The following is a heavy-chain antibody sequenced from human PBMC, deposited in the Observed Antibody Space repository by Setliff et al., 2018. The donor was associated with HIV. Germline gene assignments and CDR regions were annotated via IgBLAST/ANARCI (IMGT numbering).Heavy chain of an antibody. CDR1: GYTFTSYY. D-gene: IGHD3-22*01. CDR2: INPSGGTA. V-gene: IGHV1-46*01. Sequence: ASVKVSCKASGYTFTSYYMHWVRQAPGQGLEWLGIINPSGGTANYAQKFQGRVTMTRDTSTSTLYMQLSSLRSDDTAVYYCARGRNYDSSGYGDYYYYMDVWGKGTTVTVSS. J-gene: IGHJ6*03. CDR3: ARGRNYDSSGYGDYYYYMDV.